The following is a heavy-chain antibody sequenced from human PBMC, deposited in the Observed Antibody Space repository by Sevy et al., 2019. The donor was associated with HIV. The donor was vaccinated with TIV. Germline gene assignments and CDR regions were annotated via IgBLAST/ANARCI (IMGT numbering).Heavy chain of an antibody. CDR2: IKSKTDSGTT. J-gene: IGHJ5*02. CDR3: TTGPFTLLAS. CDR1: GFTFSNAW. V-gene: IGHV3-15*01. Sequence: GGSLRLSCAGSGFTFSNAWMSWVRQAPGKGLEWIGRIKSKTDSGTTDYAAPVKGRFTISRDDSIKTLHLQMNSLKTEDTAVYYCTTGPFTLLASWGPGTLVTVSS. D-gene: IGHD3-10*02.